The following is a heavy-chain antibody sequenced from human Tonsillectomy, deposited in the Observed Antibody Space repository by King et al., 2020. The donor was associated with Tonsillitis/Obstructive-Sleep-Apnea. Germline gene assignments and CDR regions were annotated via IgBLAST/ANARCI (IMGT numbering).Heavy chain of an antibody. CDR1: GFTFSSYA. D-gene: IGHD3-22*01. CDR2: ISGSGGST. Sequence: DVQLVESGGGLVQPGGSLRLSCAASGFTFSSYAMSWVRQAPGKGLEWVSAISGSGGSTYYADSVKGRFTISRDNSKNTLYLQMNSLRAEDTAVYYCAKNIDMLVVVISGGTAFDIWGQGTMVTVSS. V-gene: IGHV3-23*04. CDR3: AKNIDMLVVVISGGTAFDI. J-gene: IGHJ3*02.